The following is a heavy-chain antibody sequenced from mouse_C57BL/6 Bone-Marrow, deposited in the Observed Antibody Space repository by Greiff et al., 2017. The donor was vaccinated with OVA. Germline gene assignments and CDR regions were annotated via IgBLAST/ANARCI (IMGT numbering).Heavy chain of an antibody. J-gene: IGHJ2*01. V-gene: IGHV5-2*01. D-gene: IGHD1-1*02. CDR3: AKRCDRNSVRWYFDC. CDR1: EYEFPSHD. Sequence: EVQVVESGGGLVQPGESLKLSCESNEYEFPSHDMSWVRQTPEKRLEWVAAINSDGGSTYYPDTMERRVIISRDNTKKTLYLQMSSLRSEDTALYYCAKRCDRNSVRWYFDCWGQGTTLTVSS. CDR2: INSDGGST.